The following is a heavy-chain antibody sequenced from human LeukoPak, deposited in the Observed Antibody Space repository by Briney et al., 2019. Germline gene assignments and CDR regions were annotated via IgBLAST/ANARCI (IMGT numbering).Heavy chain of an antibody. Sequence: GGSLRLSCAASGFTFSTYSMNWVRQAPGKGLEWVSSISRSSNYIYYGDSVKGRFTISRDNAKSSLYLQMNSLRAEDTAVYYCAKTRWELRESVGGAFDVWGQGSMVTVSS. CDR2: ISRSSNYI. D-gene: IGHD1-26*01. CDR3: AKTRWELRESVGGAFDV. CDR1: GFTFSTYS. J-gene: IGHJ3*01. V-gene: IGHV3-21*01.